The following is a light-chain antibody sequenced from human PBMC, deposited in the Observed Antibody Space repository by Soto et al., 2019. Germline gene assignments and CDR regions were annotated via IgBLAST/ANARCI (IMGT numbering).Light chain of an antibody. CDR3: SSYTPSSTYV. CDR2: AVH. J-gene: IGLJ1*01. V-gene: IGLV2-14*03. Sequence: QSVLTQPASVSGSPGQSITISCTGSTSDIGGYEYVSWYQQYPGKAPRLIIYAVHSRPSGVSNRFSGSKSGNTASLTISGFQAEDEADYHCSSYTPSSTYVFGTGTKVTVL. CDR1: TSDIGGYEY.